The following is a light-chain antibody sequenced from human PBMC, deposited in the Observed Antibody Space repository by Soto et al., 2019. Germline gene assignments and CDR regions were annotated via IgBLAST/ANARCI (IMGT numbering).Light chain of an antibody. V-gene: IGKV3-20*01. J-gene: IGKJ1*01. CDR1: QSVGNNY. CDR2: DAS. CDR3: QQYATPPLT. Sequence: EILLTQSPCTLSLSPGERATLSCRASQSVGNNYLAWYKQKPGQPPRLLIFDASNRATGIPDRFSGSGSGADFTLTINRLDPDDFAVFYCQQYATPPLTFGQGTKV.